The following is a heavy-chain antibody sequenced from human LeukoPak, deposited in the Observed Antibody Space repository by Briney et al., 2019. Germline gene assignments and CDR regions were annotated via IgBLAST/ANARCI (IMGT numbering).Heavy chain of an antibody. D-gene: IGHD2-2*01. CDR2: IYHSGST. V-gene: IGHV4-38-2*01. CDR1: GYSISSGRY. Sequence: SETLSLTCAVSGYSISSGRYWGWIRQPPGKVLEWIASIYHSGSTYYNPSLKSRFTISVDTSKNQFSLNLRSVTAADTAVYYCARSLSTGGIDYWGQGTLVTVSS. CDR3: ARSLSTGGIDY. J-gene: IGHJ4*02.